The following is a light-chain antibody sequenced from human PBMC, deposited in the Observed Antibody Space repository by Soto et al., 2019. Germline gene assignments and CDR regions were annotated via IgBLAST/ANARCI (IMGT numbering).Light chain of an antibody. J-gene: IGKJ1*01. Sequence: EIVLTQSPGTLSLSPGERATLSCRASQTITSNYLAWYQQKPGQAPRLLIYGASHRATGIPDRFSGGGSGTAFTLTISRLEPEDFAVFFCKQYGNTPWPFGQGTTVEI. CDR1: QTITSNY. V-gene: IGKV3-20*01. CDR3: KQYGNTPWP. CDR2: GAS.